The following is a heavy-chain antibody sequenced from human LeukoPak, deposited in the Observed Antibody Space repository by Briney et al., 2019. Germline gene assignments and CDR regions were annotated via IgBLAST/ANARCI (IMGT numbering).Heavy chain of an antibody. CDR1: GYAFTSYD. D-gene: IGHD2-15*01. V-gene: IGHV1-8*01. Sequence: ASVKVSCKASGYAFTSYDINWVRQATGQGLEWVGYMNPNSGNTGSAQKSQGRVTMTRNTSISTAYMELSGLRSEDTAVYYCASELRHQDYWGQGTLVTVSS. J-gene: IGHJ4*02. CDR2: MNPNSGNT. CDR3: ASELRHQDY.